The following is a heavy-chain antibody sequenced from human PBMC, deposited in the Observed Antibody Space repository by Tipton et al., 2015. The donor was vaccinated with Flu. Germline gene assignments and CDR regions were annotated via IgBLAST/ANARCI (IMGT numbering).Heavy chain of an antibody. CDR3: AKGGYRKWFDP. CDR1: GGSFHTYA. J-gene: IGHJ5*02. D-gene: IGHD5-12*01. CDR2: LIPIFTTP. Sequence: VQLVQSGAEVKKPGSSVKVSCKAPGGSFHTYAIDWVRQAPGLGLEWMGGLIPIFTTPNYAPNFQGRVAITADESTTTAYMELNNLRSEDTAVYYCAKGGYRKWFDPWGQGTLVIVSS. V-gene: IGHV1-69*12.